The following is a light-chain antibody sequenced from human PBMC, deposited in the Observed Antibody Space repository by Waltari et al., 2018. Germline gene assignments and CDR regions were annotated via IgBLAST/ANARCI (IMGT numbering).Light chain of an antibody. J-gene: IGKJ5*01. CDR2: WAS. CDR1: RSVLSISNNRNY. V-gene: IGKV4-1*01. Sequence: DIEMTQSPESLAVSLGERITINCKSGRSVLSISNNRNYLAWYQHKPGQPPKLLLYWASTRTSGVPERFSGSGSGTDFTLTITSLQAEDVAVYYCQQHYSNPVFGQGTRLELK. CDR3: QQHYSNPV.